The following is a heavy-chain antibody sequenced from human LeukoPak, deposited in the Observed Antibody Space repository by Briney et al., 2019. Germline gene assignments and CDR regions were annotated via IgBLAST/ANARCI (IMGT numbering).Heavy chain of an antibody. Sequence: GGSLRLSCAASGYTFSHYSVNWVRQAPGKGLEWVSSISSTSDYIYYADSVKGRFTISRDNSKNTLYLQMNSLRAEDTAVYYCARESVGRITMIVNLVRGAFDIWGQGTMVTVSS. CDR2: ISSTSDYI. CDR1: GYTFSHYS. J-gene: IGHJ3*02. V-gene: IGHV3-21*01. D-gene: IGHD3-22*01. CDR3: ARESVGRITMIVNLVRGAFDI.